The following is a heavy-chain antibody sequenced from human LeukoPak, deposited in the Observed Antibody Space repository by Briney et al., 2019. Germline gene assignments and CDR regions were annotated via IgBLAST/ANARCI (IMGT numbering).Heavy chain of an antibody. Sequence: GGSLRLSCTASRFTFGDYAMSWVRQAPGKGPEWVGFIRRKANGGTTEYAASVKGGFTISRDDSKSIAYLQMNSLKTEDTAVYYCTSGLYYDSWSDLFDYWGQGTLVTVSS. CDR2: IRRKANGGTT. V-gene: IGHV3-49*04. CDR1: RFTFGDYA. CDR3: TSGLYYDSWSDLFDY. J-gene: IGHJ4*02. D-gene: IGHD3-3*01.